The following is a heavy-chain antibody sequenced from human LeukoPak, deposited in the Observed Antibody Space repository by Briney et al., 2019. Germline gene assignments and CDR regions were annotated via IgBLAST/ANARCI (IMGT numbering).Heavy chain of an antibody. CDR1: GYSFTTYW. CDR3: ARLLDSSGYYSLVGSFEY. Sequence: GESLKISRKGSGYSFTTYWIGWVRQIPGKGLEWMGIIYPGDSGTRYSPSFQGQVTISADKSISTAYLQWSSLKASDTAMYYCARLLDSSGYYSLVGSFEYWGQGTPVTVSS. CDR2: IYPGDSGT. V-gene: IGHV5-51*01. D-gene: IGHD3-22*01. J-gene: IGHJ4*02.